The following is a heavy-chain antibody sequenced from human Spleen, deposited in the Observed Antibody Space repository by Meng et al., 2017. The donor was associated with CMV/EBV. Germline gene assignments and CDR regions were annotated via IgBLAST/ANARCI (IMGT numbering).Heavy chain of an antibody. CDR3: ARTSYSDSSGYYSHDY. V-gene: IGHV4-39*07. D-gene: IGHD3-22*01. CDR2: VHYSGTT. CDR1: GGSVSSSSYY. J-gene: IGHJ4*02. Sequence: GSLRLSCTVSGGSVSSSSYYWGWVRRPPGKGLEWIGSVHYSGTTYHNVSLTSRVTISADTSNNQFSLKVTSVTAADTAVYYCARTSYSDSSGYYSHDYWGQGTLVTVSS.